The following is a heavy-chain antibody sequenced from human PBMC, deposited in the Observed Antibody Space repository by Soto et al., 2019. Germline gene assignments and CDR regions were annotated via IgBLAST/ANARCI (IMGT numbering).Heavy chain of an antibody. CDR3: ARGSRPDDYNYYYYMDV. CDR1: GDSVSSNSAA. CDR2: TYYRSRWYN. D-gene: IGHD6-6*01. Sequence: SQTLSLTCVISGDSVSSNSAAWNWIRQSPSRGLEWLGRTYYRSRWYNDYAVSVRSRITVNADTSKNQFSLHLNSVTPGDTAVYYCARGSRPDDYNYYYYMDVWGKGTTVTVSS. J-gene: IGHJ6*03. V-gene: IGHV6-1*01.